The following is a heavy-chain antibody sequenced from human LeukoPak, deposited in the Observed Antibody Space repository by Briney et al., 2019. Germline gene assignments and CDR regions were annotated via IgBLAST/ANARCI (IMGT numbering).Heavy chain of an antibody. CDR2: IWYDGSNK. J-gene: IGHJ4*02. CDR1: GFTFSSYG. D-gene: IGHD4-23*01. V-gene: IGHV3-33*06. Sequence: GGSLRLSCAASGFTFSSYGMHWVRQAPGKGLEWVAVIWYDGSNKYYADSVKGRFTISRDNSKNTLYLQMNSLRAEDTAVYYCAKDSDYGGNRYYFDYWGQGTLVTVSS. CDR3: AKDSDYGGNRYYFDY.